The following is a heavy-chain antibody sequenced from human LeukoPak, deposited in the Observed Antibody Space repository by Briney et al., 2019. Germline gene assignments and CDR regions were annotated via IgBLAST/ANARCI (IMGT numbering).Heavy chain of an antibody. CDR2: INPNSGGT. Sequence: ASVKVSCKASGYTFTGYYMHWVRQAPGQGLEWMGWINPNSGGTNYAQKFQGWVTMTRDTSISTAYMELSRLRSDDTAVYYCARSGIGYRNWFDPRGQGTLVTVSS. CDR1: GYTFTGYY. V-gene: IGHV1-2*04. J-gene: IGHJ5*02. CDR3: ARSGIGYRNWFDP. D-gene: IGHD1-26*01.